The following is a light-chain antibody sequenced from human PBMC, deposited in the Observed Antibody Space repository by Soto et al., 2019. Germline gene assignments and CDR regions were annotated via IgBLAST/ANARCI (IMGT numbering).Light chain of an antibody. Sequence: DIQMTQSPSSLSASVGDRVTITCRASQSISSYLNWYQQKPGRAPKLLVYKASSLESGVPSRFSGSGSGTEFTLTISSLQPDDFATYYCQQYNSYSWMFGQGTKVDIK. V-gene: IGKV1-5*03. J-gene: IGKJ1*01. CDR3: QQYNSYSWM. CDR1: QSISSY. CDR2: KAS.